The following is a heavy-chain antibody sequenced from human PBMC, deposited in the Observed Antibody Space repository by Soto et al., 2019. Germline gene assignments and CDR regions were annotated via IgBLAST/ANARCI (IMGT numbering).Heavy chain of an antibody. CDR2: VNPSGGHT. V-gene: IGHV1-46*01. Sequence: QVQLMQSGAEVKKPGASVKVSCKASGDTFTEYYIHWVRQAPGQGLEWMGTVNPSGGHTTYAQHSLGRVTMTRDTATSTRYQELTSLTSEDTAVYYCARGGHVVVVTAALDYWGQGTLVTVSS. J-gene: IGHJ4*02. CDR3: ARGGHVVVVTAALDY. D-gene: IGHD2-21*02. CDR1: GDTFTEYY.